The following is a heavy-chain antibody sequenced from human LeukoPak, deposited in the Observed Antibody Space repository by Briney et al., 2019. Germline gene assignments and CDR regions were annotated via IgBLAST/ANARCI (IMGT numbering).Heavy chain of an antibody. J-gene: IGHJ4*02. Sequence: GGSLRLSCEASGFTFDDYGMHWVRQAPGKGLEWVSTISWNSASVGYVDSVRGRFTISRDNAKKTLYLQMNSLRPEDTALYYCAKDYGYSSSWYDYWGQGTLVTVSS. CDR3: AKDYGYSSSWYDY. CDR1: GFTFDDYG. CDR2: ISWNSASV. V-gene: IGHV3-9*01. D-gene: IGHD6-13*01.